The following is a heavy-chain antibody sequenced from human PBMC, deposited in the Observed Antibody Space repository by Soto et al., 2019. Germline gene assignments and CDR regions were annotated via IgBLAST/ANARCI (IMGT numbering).Heavy chain of an antibody. V-gene: IGHV3-21*01. Sequence: EVQLVESGGGLVMRGGSLRLSCAASGFTFSSYSMNWVRQAPGKGLEWVSSISSSSSYIYYADSVKGRFTISRDNAKNSLYLQMNSLRAEDTAVYYCARAPYYYDSRGYWAYWGQGTLVTVSS. CDR1: GFTFSSYS. CDR2: ISSSSSYI. CDR3: ARAPYYYDSRGYWAY. D-gene: IGHD3-22*01. J-gene: IGHJ4*02.